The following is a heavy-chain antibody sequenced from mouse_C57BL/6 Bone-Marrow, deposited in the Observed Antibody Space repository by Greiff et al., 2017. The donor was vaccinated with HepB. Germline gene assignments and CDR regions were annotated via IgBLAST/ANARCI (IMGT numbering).Heavy chain of an antibody. CDR3: ARVYGSSPSFDY. J-gene: IGHJ2*01. D-gene: IGHD1-1*01. V-gene: IGHV1-18*01. CDR2: INPNNGGT. Sequence: EVQLQESGPELVKPGASVKIPCKASGYTFTDYNMDWVKQSHGKSLEWIGDINPNNGGTIYNQKFKGKATLTVDKSSSTAYMELRSLTSEDTAVYYCARVYGSSPSFDYWGQGTTLTVSS. CDR1: GYTFTDYN.